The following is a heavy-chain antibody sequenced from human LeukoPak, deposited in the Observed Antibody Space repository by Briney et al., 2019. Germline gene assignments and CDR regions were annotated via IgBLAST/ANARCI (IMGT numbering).Heavy chain of an antibody. J-gene: IGHJ4*02. CDR3: ARDDGYYDILTGYYNQPLYY. CDR1: GYTFTSYY. CDR2: INPSGGST. V-gene: IGHV1-46*01. D-gene: IGHD3-9*01. Sequence: ASVKVSCKASGYTFTSYYMHWVRQAPGQGLEWMGIINPSGGSTSYAQKFQGRVTMTRDMSTSTVYMELSSLRSEDTAVYYCARDDGYYDILTGYYNQPLYYWGQGTLVTVSS.